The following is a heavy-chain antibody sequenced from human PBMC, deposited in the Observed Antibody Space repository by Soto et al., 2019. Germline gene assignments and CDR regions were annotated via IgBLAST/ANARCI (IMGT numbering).Heavy chain of an antibody. D-gene: IGHD3-3*01. V-gene: IGHV5-51*01. CDR1: GYIIKNYW. Sequence: GEYLKTPCQAPGYIIKNYWIGRVRQMPGQGLEWMGIIFPYDSDTKYSPSFQGHVTISVDKSINTAYVQWSSLKASDSAVYYCFRGGVTSRTFDYWGQGTLVTVSS. CDR2: IFPYDSDT. CDR3: FRGGVTSRTFDY. J-gene: IGHJ4*02.